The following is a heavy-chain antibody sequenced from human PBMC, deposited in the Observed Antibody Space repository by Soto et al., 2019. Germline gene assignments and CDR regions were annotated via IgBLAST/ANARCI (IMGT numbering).Heavy chain of an antibody. V-gene: IGHV5-51*01. D-gene: IGHD2-15*01. CDR1: GYNFSTYW. CDR2: IYPDDSDT. CDR3: AGIGSSYNPFDY. Sequence: VQSLKISCKLSGYNFSTYWIGSVRQMAGNGLEWMGIIYPDDSDTRYSPSFRGQVTISVDKSISRAYLQWSSLKASDSAMYFCAGIGSSYNPFDYWGRGTLVTVSS. J-gene: IGHJ4*02.